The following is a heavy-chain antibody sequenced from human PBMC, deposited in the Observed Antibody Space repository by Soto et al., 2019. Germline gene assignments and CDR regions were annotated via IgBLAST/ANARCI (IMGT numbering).Heavy chain of an antibody. D-gene: IGHD2-15*01. V-gene: IGHV1-69*13. CDR1: GGTFSSYA. CDR2: IIPIFGTA. J-gene: IGHJ6*02. CDR3: ARGYRYCSGGSCYYYYYGMDV. Sequence: SVKVSCKASGGTFSSYAISWVRQAPGQGLEWMGGIIPIFGTANYAQKFQGRVTITADESTSTAYMELSSLRSEDTAVYYCARGYRYCSGGSCYYYYYGMDVWGQGTTVTVSS.